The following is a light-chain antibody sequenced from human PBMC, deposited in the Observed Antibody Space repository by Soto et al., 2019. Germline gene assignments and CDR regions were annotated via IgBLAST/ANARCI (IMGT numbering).Light chain of an antibody. CDR1: QSVSSSY. J-gene: IGKJ1*01. Sequence: EIVLTQSPGTLSLSPGERATLSCRASQSVSSSYLAWHQQKPGQAPRPLIYGASSRAIGIPDRFSGSGSGTDFTLTISRLEPDDFAVYYCQQYGSSPWTFGQGTKVDIK. CDR2: GAS. CDR3: QQYGSSPWT. V-gene: IGKV3-20*01.